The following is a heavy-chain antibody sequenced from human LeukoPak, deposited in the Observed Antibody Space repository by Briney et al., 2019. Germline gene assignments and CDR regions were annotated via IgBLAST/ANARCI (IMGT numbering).Heavy chain of an antibody. J-gene: IGHJ5*02. V-gene: IGHV4-59*08. CDR2: ISYSGST. CDR1: GGSISSQY. D-gene: IGHD3-3*01. Sequence: PSETLSHTCTVSGGSISSQYWSWIRQPPGRGLEWIGYISYSGSTKYNPSLKSRVTISVDTSKNQFSLKLNSLTAADTSVYYCARLRFLEWLFPWFDPWGQGILVTVSS. CDR3: ARLRFLEWLFPWFDP.